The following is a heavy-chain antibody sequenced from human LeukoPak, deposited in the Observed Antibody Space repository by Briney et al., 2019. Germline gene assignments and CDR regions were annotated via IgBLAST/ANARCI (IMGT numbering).Heavy chain of an antibody. Sequence: ASVTVSCKASLYTFTGYYIHWVRQAPGQGLEWMGWIYPYSGDTNYAQNFQGRVTMTRDTSISTAYMELSSLKSDDTSVYYCARDRNSGSSLDIWGQGTMLTVSS. CDR3: ARDRNSGSSLDI. CDR2: IYPYSGDT. V-gene: IGHV1-2*02. CDR1: LYTFTGYY. J-gene: IGHJ3*02. D-gene: IGHD6-6*01.